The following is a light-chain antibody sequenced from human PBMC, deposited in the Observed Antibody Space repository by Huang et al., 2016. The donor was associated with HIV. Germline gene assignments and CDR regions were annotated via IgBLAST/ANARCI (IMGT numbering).Light chain of an antibody. J-gene: IGKJ1*01. V-gene: IGKV1-6*01. CDR3: LQDYAYPWT. CDR1: QDIGNV. CDR2: ASS. Sequence: AIQMTQSPASLSASVGDRVTITCRASQDIGNVLGWYQQRLGKAPKLLVSASSHLQSGFPSRFTGSASGTHFTLTISGLQPEDFATYYCLQDYAYPWTFGQGTKVEI.